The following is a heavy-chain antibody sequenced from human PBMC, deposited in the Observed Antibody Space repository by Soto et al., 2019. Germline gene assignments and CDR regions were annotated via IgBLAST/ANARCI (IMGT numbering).Heavy chain of an antibody. Sequence: PGGSLRLSCAASGFTLSKYAMSWVRQAPGKGLEWVSAISGSGDMTYYADSVKGRFTISRDNSKNTLYVQMNSLRAEDTAVYYCVKDYDSSGYYLFDYWGQGTLVTVSS. V-gene: IGHV3-23*01. J-gene: IGHJ4*02. CDR3: VKDYDSSGYYLFDY. D-gene: IGHD3-22*01. CDR1: GFTLSKYA. CDR2: ISGSGDMT.